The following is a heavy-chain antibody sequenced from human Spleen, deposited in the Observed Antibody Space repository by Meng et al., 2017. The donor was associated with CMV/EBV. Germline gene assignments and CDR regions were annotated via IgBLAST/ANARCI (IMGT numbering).Heavy chain of an antibody. Sequence: LCCAASGFTFDDYGMSWVRQAPGKGLEWVSGINWNGGSTGYADSVKGRFTISRDNAKNSLYLQMNSLRVEDTAFYHCAREGTGRFDPWGQGTLVTVSS. CDR1: GFTFDDYG. CDR2: INWNGGST. CDR3: AREGTGRFDP. V-gene: IGHV3-20*01. D-gene: IGHD3-10*01. J-gene: IGHJ5*02.